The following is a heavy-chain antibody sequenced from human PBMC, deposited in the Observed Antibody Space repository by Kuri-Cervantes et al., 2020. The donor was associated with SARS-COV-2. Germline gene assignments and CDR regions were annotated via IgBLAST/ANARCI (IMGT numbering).Heavy chain of an antibody. Sequence: GGSLRLSCAASGFTFSSYWMSWVRQAPGKGLEWVANIKQDGSGKYYVDSVKGRFTISRDNSKNTVYLQMNSLRAEDTAVYYCAKVQTGRSPDAFDIWGQGTMVTVSS. V-gene: IGHV3-7*03. CDR2: IKQDGSGK. D-gene: IGHD3-10*01. CDR3: AKVQTGRSPDAFDI. J-gene: IGHJ3*02. CDR1: GFTFSSYW.